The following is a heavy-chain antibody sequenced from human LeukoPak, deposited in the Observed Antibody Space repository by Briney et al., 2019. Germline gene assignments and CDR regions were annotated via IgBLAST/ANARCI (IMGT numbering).Heavy chain of an antibody. J-gene: IGHJ4*02. Sequence: GGSLRLSCAASGFTFSSYAMNWVRQAPGKGLEWVSVTSGSDGGTYYADSVKGRFTISRDNAKNSLYLQMNSLRAEDTAVYYCARNYGSGSYCVDYWGQGTLVTVSS. D-gene: IGHD3-10*01. CDR2: TSGSDGGT. V-gene: IGHV3-23*01. CDR3: ARNYGSGSYCVDY. CDR1: GFTFSSYA.